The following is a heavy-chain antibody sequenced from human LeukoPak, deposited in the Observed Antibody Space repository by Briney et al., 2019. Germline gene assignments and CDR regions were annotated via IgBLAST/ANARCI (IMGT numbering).Heavy chain of an antibody. CDR1: GFTFSSYA. J-gene: IGHJ4*02. CDR2: ISGSGGST. D-gene: IGHD2-2*01. V-gene: IGHV3-23*01. Sequence: GGSLRLSCAASGFTFSSYAMSWVRQTPGKGLEWVSAISGSGGSTYYADSVKGRFTISRDNSKNTLYLQMNSLRAEDTAVYYCAKGIVVVPAHALDYWGQGTLVTVSS. CDR3: AKGIVVVPAHALDY.